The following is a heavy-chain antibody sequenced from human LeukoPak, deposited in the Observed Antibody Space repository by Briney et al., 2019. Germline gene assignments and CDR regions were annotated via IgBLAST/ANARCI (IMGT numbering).Heavy chain of an antibody. J-gene: IGHJ4*02. CDR1: GFTFSSFW. V-gene: IGHV3-74*01. D-gene: IGHD6-19*01. CDR3: AKDRYSSGWKAGSS. Sequence: GGSLRLSCAASGFTFSSFWMHWVRQPPGKGLVWVSGINSDGSTTGYADSVKGRFTISRDNSKNTLYLQMNSLRAEDTAVYYCAKDRYSSGWKAGSSWGQGTLVAVSS. CDR2: INSDGSTT.